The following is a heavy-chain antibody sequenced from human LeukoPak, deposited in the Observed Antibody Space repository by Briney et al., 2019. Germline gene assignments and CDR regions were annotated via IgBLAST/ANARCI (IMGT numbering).Heavy chain of an antibody. Sequence: PSETLSLTCTVSGGSISSSGHYWSWIRQHPGKGLEWIGYIYYSGSTYYNPSLKSRVTISVDTSKNQFSLKLSSVTAADTAVYYCARTLRGFAESGSWFDPWGQGTLVTVSS. J-gene: IGHJ5*02. D-gene: IGHD1-26*01. CDR3: ARTLRGFAESGSWFDP. CDR1: GGSISSSGHY. CDR2: IYYSGST. V-gene: IGHV4-31*03.